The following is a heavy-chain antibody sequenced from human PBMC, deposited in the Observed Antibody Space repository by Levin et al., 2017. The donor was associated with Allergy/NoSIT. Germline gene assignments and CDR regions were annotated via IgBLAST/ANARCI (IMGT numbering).Heavy chain of an antibody. J-gene: IGHJ6*02. CDR1: GGSINNYY. CDR2: VYYSGST. Sequence: SQTLSLTCSVSGGSINNYYWSWIRQPPGKGLEWIGYVYYSGSTRYNPSLKSRVTISVDTSKNQISLKLSSVSTADTAVYYWARDRSRIGGVGSHYYYGMDVWGQGTTVTVSS. D-gene: IGHD2-15*01. CDR3: ARDRSRIGGVGSHYYYGMDV. V-gene: IGHV4-59*01.